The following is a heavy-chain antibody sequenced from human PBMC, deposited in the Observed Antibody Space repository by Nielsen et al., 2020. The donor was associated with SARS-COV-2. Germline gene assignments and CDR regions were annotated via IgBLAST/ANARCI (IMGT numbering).Heavy chain of an antibody. D-gene: IGHD6-19*01. J-gene: IGHJ5*02. Sequence: GESLKISYAASQFTFGSYAMSWVRQAPGKGLEWVSEISGGGDLTSYADSVKGRFTISRDNLQKTLYLQMNSLRPDDMAVYYCVKGRHTSGWPWWFDPWGQGTLVTVSS. CDR1: QFTFGSYA. CDR2: ISGGGDLT. CDR3: VKGRHTSGWPWWFDP. V-gene: IGHV3-23*01.